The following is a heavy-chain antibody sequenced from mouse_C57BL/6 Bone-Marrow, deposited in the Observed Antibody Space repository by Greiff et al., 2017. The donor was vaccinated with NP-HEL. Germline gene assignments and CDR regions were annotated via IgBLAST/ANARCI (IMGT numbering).Heavy chain of an antibody. V-gene: IGHV1-18*01. J-gene: IGHJ3*01. D-gene: IGHD2-4*01. CDR2: INPNNGGT. Sequence: VQLQQSGPELVKPGASVKIPCKASGYTFTDYNMDWVKQSHGKSLEWIGDINPNNGGTIYNQKFKGKATLTVDKSSSTAYMELRSLTSEDTAVYYCARGVYYDYDGGAWFAYWGQGTLVTVSA. CDR3: ARGVYYDYDGGAWFAY. CDR1: GYTFTDYN.